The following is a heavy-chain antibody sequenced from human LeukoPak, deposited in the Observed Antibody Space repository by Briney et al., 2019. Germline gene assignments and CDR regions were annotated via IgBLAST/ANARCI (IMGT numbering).Heavy chain of an antibody. V-gene: IGHV3-33*01. D-gene: IGHD1-26*01. J-gene: IGHJ3*02. CDR1: GFTFSSYG. CDR2: IGHDGSNK. Sequence: GRSLRISCAASGFTFSSYGMHWVRQAPGKGLEWVAVIGHDGSNKYYADSVKGRFTISRDNCKNTLYLQMNSLRAEDTAVYYCARGRSGSYLEEDTFDIWGQGTMVTVSS. CDR3: ARGRSGSYLEEDTFDI.